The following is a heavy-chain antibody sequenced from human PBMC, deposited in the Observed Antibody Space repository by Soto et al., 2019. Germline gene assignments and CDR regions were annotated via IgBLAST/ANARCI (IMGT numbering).Heavy chain of an antibody. CDR1: GDSVTSHY. CDR2: MHYTGFS. V-gene: IGHV4-59*02. J-gene: IGHJ6*03. CDR3: AREDSLGRSGYLSGPAQIYYYMDV. D-gene: IGHD3-3*01. Sequence: SETLSLTCSFSGDSVTSHYLTWIRQSPERGLEWIGYMHYTGFSHYNPSLKSRLTISVDTSKNQFSLQLTSVTAADTAVYYCAREDSLGRSGYLSGPAQIYYYMDVWGKGTTVTVSS.